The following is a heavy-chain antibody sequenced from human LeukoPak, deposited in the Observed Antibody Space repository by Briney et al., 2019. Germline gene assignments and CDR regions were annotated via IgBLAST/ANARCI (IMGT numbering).Heavy chain of an antibody. CDR3: ARGLWIQLWLPYGDWFDP. CDR2: TIPIFGTA. J-gene: IGHJ5*02. V-gene: IGHV1-69*05. CDR1: GGTFGSFA. D-gene: IGHD5-18*01. Sequence: ASVKVSCKASGGTFGSFAIGGVRRALGKGLKWMGGTIPIFGTANYAQKFQGRVTITTDESTSTAYMELSSLRSEDTAVYYCARGLWIQLWLPYGDWFDPWGQGTLVTVSS.